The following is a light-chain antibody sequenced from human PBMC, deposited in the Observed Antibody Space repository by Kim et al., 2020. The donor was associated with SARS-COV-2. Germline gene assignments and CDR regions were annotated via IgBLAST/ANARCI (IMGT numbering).Light chain of an antibody. J-gene: IGLJ1*01. CDR3: SSYTRSNTYV. CDR1: SSDIGVHNY. V-gene: IGLV2-14*04. Sequence: GQSISVSCTGTSSDIGVHNYVSWYQQYPGKAPKLMIYDVAKRPSGISNRFAGSKSGNTASLTISGLQAEDEADYYCSSYTRSNTYVFGTGTKVTVL. CDR2: DVA.